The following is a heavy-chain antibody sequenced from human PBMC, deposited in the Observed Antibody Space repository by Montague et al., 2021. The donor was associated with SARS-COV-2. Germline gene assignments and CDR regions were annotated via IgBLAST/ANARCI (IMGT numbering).Heavy chain of an antibody. V-gene: IGHV6-1*01. J-gene: IGHJ3*02. Sequence: CAISGDSVSSKSVAWNWIRQSPSRGLEWLGRTYCRSKWDSDYAESVKRXLVITPDTSKSQVSLQLNSVIPEDTAVYFCASSGITLTGLDAFDIWGQGTMVTVSS. CDR1: GDSVSSKSVA. CDR3: ASSGITLTGLDAFDI. CDR2: TYCRSKWDS. D-gene: IGHD3-9*01.